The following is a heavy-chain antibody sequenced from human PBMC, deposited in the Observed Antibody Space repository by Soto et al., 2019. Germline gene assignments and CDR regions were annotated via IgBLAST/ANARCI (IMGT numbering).Heavy chain of an antibody. CDR1: GFTLSDHY. CDR2: TKKKAQRYTT. J-gene: IGHJ4*02. CDR3: VRWDSGNPEN. D-gene: IGHD1-26*01. V-gene: IGHV3-72*01. Sequence: VQLVESGGGLVQPGGSLRLSCVVSGFTLSDHYIDWVRQAPGKGLEWVGRTKKKAQRYTTEYAASVKGRFTISRDDSENSVYLQMNSLKTEDTAVYYCVRWDSGNPENWGQGTLVTVSS.